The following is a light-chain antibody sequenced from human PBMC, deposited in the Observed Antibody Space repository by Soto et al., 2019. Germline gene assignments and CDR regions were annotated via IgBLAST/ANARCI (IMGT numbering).Light chain of an antibody. CDR3: QQSNKWPYT. V-gene: IGKV3-15*01. CDR1: QSVSDN. J-gene: IGKJ2*01. CDR2: GAS. Sequence: EVVMTQSPATLSVSPGERVTLSCRASQSVSDNLAWYQQKPGQAPRLLIYGASTRATTIPARFSGSGSGTELTLTISSLQSEDFAVYSCQQSNKWPYTFGQGTKLDIK.